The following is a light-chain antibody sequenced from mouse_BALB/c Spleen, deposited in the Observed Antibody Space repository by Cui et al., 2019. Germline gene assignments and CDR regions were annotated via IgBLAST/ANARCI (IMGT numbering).Light chain of an antibody. CDR3: QQYSKIPWT. CDR1: QGISNY. J-gene: IGKJ1*01. CDR2: DAT. Sequence: DIQMTQTTFSLYASLGDRVTISCSASQGISNYLNWYQQKPDGTVKLLIYDATTLHSGVPSRFSGSGYGTDYSLTIGNLDPEDIATYYCQQYSKIPWTFGGGTKLEIK. V-gene: IGKV10-94*01.